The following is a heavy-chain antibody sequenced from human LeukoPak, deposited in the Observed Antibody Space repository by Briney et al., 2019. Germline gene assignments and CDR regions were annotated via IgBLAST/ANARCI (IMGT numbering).Heavy chain of an antibody. Sequence: SETLSLACAVYGGSLNGYYWSWIRQPPGKRLEWIGEIDHSGSTQYNPSLKSRVTISLDTSKKQFSLKLTSLTAADTAFYYCARYGMAAEGIWWFDPWGQGTLVTVSS. J-gene: IGHJ5*02. D-gene: IGHD6-13*01. CDR2: IDHSGST. CDR3: ARYGMAAEGIWWFDP. V-gene: IGHV4-34*01. CDR1: GGSLNGYY.